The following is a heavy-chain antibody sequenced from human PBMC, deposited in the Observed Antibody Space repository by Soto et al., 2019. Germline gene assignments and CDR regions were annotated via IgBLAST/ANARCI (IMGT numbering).Heavy chain of an antibody. V-gene: IGHV4-31*02. D-gene: IGHD3-9*01. CDR1: GGSINTGGYY. Sequence: PSETLSLTCTVSGGSINTGGYYWSWIRQNPGKGLEWIGYIYYSGKTYYNPSLKSRVTISVDTSKNQFSLNLSSVTAADTAVYYCASLAYIWTRVFDSGGEGALVTVP. J-gene: IGHJ4*02. CDR3: ASLAYIWTRVFDS. CDR2: IYYSGKT.